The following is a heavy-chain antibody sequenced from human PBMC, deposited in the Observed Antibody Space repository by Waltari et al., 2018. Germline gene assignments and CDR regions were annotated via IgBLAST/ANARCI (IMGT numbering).Heavy chain of an antibody. CDR3: ARDVNLLGFDP. Sequence: QVQLQESGPGLVKPSETLSLTCTVSGGSISSYYWSWIRQPPGKGLEWIGYISYSGSTNDNPSLKSRVTISVDTSKNQFSLKLSSVTAADTAVYYCARDVNLLGFDPWGQGTLVTVSS. J-gene: IGHJ5*02. CDR1: GGSISSYY. CDR2: ISYSGST. V-gene: IGHV4-59*01.